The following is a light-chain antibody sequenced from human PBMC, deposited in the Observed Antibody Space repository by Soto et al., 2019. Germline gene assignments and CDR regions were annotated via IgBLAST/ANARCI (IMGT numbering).Light chain of an antibody. J-gene: IGKJ5*01. V-gene: IGKV3-20*01. CDR2: GAS. CDR3: QQYGSSPSIT. CDR1: QSVSSSY. Sequence: EFVLTQSPGTLSLSPGERDTLSCRASQSVSSSYLAWYQQKPGQAPRLLIYGASSRATGIPDRFSGSGSGTDFTLTISRLEPEDFAVYYCQQYGSSPSITFGQGTRLEIK.